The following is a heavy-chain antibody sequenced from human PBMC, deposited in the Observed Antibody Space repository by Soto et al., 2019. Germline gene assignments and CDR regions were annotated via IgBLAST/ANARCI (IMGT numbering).Heavy chain of an antibody. CDR1: GYTFTGYY. V-gene: IGHV1-2*04. Sequence: ASVNVSCKASGYTFTGYYMHWVRQAPGQGLEWMGWINPNSGGTNYAQKFQGWVTMTRDTSISTAYMELSRLRSDDTAVYYCAREDTAMANGGYGMDVWGQGTTVTVSS. CDR3: AREDTAMANGGYGMDV. J-gene: IGHJ6*02. CDR2: INPNSGGT. D-gene: IGHD5-18*01.